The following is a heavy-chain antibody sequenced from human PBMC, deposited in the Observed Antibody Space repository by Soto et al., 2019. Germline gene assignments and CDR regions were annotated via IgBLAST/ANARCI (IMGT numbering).Heavy chain of an antibody. CDR2: IYYSGST. CDR1: GGSVSSGSYY. V-gene: IGHV4-61*01. J-gene: IGHJ6*02. Sequence: PSEPLSLTCTVSGGSVSSGSYYWSWIRHPPGKGLEWIGYIYYSGSTSYNPSLKSRVTVXVATSKNQFSLKLSSVTAADTAVYYCARDRSGLWFGELFNFRSKNYYYYGMEVWGQGTTVTVSS. CDR3: ARDRSGLWFGELFNFRSKNYYYYGMEV. D-gene: IGHD3-10*01.